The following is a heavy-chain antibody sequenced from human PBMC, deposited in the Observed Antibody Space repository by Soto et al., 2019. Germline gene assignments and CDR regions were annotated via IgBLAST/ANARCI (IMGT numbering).Heavy chain of an antibody. V-gene: IGHV1-2*02. D-gene: IGHD2-2*02. CDR3: ARDQIVVVPAAIRYYYGMDV. CDR1: GYTFTGYY. CDR2: INPNSGGT. Sequence: ASVKVSCKASGYTFTGYYMHWVRQAPGQGLEWMGWINPNSGGTNYAQKFQGRVTMTRDTSISTAYMELSRLRSDDTAVYYCARDQIVVVPAAIRYYYGMDVWGQGTTVTV. J-gene: IGHJ6*02.